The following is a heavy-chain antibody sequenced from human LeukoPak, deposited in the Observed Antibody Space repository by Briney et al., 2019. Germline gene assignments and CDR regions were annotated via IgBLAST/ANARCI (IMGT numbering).Heavy chain of an antibody. J-gene: IGHJ4*02. Sequence: GGSLRLSCAASGFTFSNYAMHWVRQAPGKGLEWVAVISYDSSNKYYADSVKGRFTISRDNSQNTLYLETNSLRVEDTAMFHCAAAYCSSTACSPLAYWGQGILVTVSS. V-gene: IGHV3-30*03. CDR1: GFTFSNYA. CDR2: ISYDSSNK. D-gene: IGHD2-21*01. CDR3: AAAYCSSTACSPLAY.